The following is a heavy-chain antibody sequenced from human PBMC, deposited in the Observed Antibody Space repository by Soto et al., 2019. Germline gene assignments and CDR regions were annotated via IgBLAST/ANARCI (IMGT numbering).Heavy chain of an antibody. CDR2: ISSGGSTI. J-gene: IGHJ6*03. CDR1: GFTFSTYN. Sequence: EVQLVESGGGLVQPGGSLRLSCAASGFTFSTYNLNWVRQAPGKGLERLSFISSGGSTIYNADSVNGRFTISRDNARHSLYLKMNILSAEDTAVYFCARDGDTSSLGYYYYMDVWGKGTTVTFSS. CDR3: ARDGDTSSLGYYYYMDV. V-gene: IGHV3-48*01. D-gene: IGHD6-6*01.